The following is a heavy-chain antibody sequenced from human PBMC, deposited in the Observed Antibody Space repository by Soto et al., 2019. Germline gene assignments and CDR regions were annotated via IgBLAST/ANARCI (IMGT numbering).Heavy chain of an antibody. D-gene: IGHD2-8*02. Sequence: GGSLRLSCAASGFICTSYDMSWVRQAPGKGLEWVSTVLVGGSTHYEDSVKGRFTISRDRSKNTVYLQMNSLTAGDTAVYYCAKATATGGGAFDICGQGTMVTVSS. J-gene: IGHJ3*02. V-gene: IGHV3-23*01. CDR2: VLVGGST. CDR1: GFICTSYD. CDR3: AKATATGGGAFDI.